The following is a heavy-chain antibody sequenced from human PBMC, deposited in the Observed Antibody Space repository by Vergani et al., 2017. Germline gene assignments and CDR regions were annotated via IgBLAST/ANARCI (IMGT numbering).Heavy chain of an antibody. CDR1: GYSFTSYW. D-gene: IGHD2-2*02. J-gene: IGHJ4*02. CDR3: ARRGRGYCSSASCYSIDY. Sequence: EVQLVQSGAEVKKPGESLKISCKASGYSFTSYWIGWVRQRPGKGLEWMGIIHPGDSDTRYSPSIQDQGTISADKSISTAYLQGSSLKAADTAMYYCARRGRGYCSSASCYSIDYWGQGTLVTVSS. CDR2: IHPGDSDT. V-gene: IGHV5-51*03.